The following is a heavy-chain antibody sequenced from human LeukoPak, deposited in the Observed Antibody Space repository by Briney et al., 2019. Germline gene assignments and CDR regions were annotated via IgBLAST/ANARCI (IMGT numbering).Heavy chain of an antibody. CDR2: ISGSGGST. V-gene: IGHV3-23*01. CDR3: ARGARRYCSGGSCYSSYYFDY. D-gene: IGHD2-15*01. CDR1: GFTFSSYA. Sequence: GSLRLSCAASGFTFSSYAMIGVRQAPGKGLEWVSAISGSGGSTYYADSVKGRFTISRDNSKNTLYLQMNSLRAEDTAVYYCARGARRYCSGGSCYSSYYFDYWGQGTLVTVSS. J-gene: IGHJ4*02.